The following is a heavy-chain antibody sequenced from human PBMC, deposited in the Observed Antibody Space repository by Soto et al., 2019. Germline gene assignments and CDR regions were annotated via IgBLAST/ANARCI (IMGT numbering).Heavy chain of an antibody. D-gene: IGHD2-2*01. CDR3: AREVESYCSSTSCLYNWFDP. CDR2: IIPIFGTA. V-gene: IGHV1-69*06. CDR1: GGTFSSYA. Sequence: SSVKVSCKASGGTFSSYAISGVRQAPGQGLEWMGGIIPIFGTANYAQKFQGRVTITADKSTSTAYMELSSLRSEDTAVYYCAREVESYCSSTSCLYNWFDPWGQGTLVTVS. J-gene: IGHJ5*02.